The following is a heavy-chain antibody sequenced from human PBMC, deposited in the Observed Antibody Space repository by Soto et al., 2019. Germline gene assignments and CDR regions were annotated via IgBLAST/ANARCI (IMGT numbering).Heavy chain of an antibody. CDR3: ARQQRYMATIHNDAFDI. Sequence: GESLKISCKGSGYSFNMYWIAWVRQMPGQGLEWMGIIYPGDSDTTYSSSFQGQATISADKTVSTVYLQLSSLKASDTAMYYCARQQRYMATIHNDAFDIWGKGTMVTDSS. CDR2: IYPGDSDT. D-gene: IGHD5-12*01. V-gene: IGHV5-51*01. J-gene: IGHJ3*02. CDR1: GYSFNMYW.